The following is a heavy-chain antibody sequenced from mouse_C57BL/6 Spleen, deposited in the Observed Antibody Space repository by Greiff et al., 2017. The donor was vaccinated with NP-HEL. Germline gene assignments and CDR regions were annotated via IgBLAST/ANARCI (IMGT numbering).Heavy chain of an antibody. J-gene: IGHJ1*03. CDR2: INPSNGGT. CDR1: GYTFTSYW. D-gene: IGHD1-1*01. V-gene: IGHV1-53*01. CDR3: ARSAYGSSYWYFEV. Sequence: QVQLQQPGTELVKPGASVKLSCKASGYTFTSYWMHWVKQRPGQGLEWIGNINPSNGGTNYNEKFKSKATLTVDKSSSTAYMQLSSLTSEDSAVYYCARSAYGSSYWYFEVWGTGTTVTVSS.